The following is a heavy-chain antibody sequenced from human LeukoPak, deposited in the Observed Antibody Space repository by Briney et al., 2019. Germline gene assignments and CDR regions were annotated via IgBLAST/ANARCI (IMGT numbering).Heavy chain of an antibody. CDR3: ARQGYSSGWSPVYYMDV. CDR1: GDSITRYY. CDR2: IYYSGST. Sequence: SETLSLTCNVSGDSITRYYWNWIRQPPGKGLEWIGNIYYSGSTNYNPSLKSRVTISVDTSKNQLSLKLNSVTAADTAVYYCARQGYSSGWSPVYYMDVWGKGTTVTVSS. V-gene: IGHV4-59*01. J-gene: IGHJ6*03. D-gene: IGHD6-19*01.